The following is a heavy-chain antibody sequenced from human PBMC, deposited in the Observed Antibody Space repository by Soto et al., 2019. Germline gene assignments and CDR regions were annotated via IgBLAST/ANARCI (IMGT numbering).Heavy chain of an antibody. V-gene: IGHV1-69*04. CDR2: IIPILGIA. CDR1: GGTFSSYT. Sequence: SVKVSCKSSGGTFSSYTISWVRQAPGQGLEWMGRIIPILGIANYAQKFQGRVTITADKSTSTAYMELSSLRSEDTAVYYCARDYYDSHFDYWGQGTLVTSPQ. J-gene: IGHJ4*02. D-gene: IGHD5-12*01. CDR3: ARDYYDSHFDY.